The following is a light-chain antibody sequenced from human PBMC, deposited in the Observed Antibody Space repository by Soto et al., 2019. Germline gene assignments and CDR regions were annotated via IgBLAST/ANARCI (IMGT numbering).Light chain of an antibody. CDR1: IIDVGGFKY. Sequence: QSALTQPASVSGSPGQSITISCTVTIIDVGGFKYVSWSQQPPGKAPKLMIYDVSNRPSGVFYRFSASKFENTASLTFFGPQAEDEADYYCSEYTTSSTRVFGTGTKAT. CDR3: SEYTTSSTRV. J-gene: IGLJ1*01. CDR2: DVS. V-gene: IGLV2-14*01.